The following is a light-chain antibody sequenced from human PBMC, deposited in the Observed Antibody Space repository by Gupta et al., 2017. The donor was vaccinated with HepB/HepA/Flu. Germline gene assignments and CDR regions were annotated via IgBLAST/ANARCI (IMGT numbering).Light chain of an antibody. Sequence: SSELTQDPVVSVVLGQTVTITCQGDSIRSYYATWYKQKTGQAPVVVVYGKNNRPSGIPYLFSGSNSGNTASLTITGAQAEDEADYYCNSRDSSGTHPVVFGGGTKLTVL. V-gene: IGLV3-19*01. J-gene: IGLJ2*01. CDR3: NSRDSSGTHPVV. CDR2: GKN. CDR1: SIRSYY.